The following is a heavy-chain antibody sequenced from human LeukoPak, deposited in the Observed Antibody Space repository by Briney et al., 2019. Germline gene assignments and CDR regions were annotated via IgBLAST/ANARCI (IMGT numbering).Heavy chain of an antibody. CDR1: GFSFSSYS. Sequence: GGSLRHSCAASGFSFSSYSMNWVRQAPGKGLEWTSYISSSSTTIYYAKSMKGRITISRDNAKNSLYLQVDSLRAEDTAVYYCARGSDYEKGGYYDYWGQGTLVTVSS. J-gene: IGHJ4*02. V-gene: IGHV3-48*04. CDR2: ISSSSTTI. CDR3: ARGSDYEKGGYYDY. D-gene: IGHD4-17*01.